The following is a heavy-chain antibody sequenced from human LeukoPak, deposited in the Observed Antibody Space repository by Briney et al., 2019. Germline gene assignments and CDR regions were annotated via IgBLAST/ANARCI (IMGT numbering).Heavy chain of an antibody. D-gene: IGHD3-16*01. CDR3: ARRHYAYYFDY. J-gene: IGHJ4*02. Sequence: PSETLSLTCTVSDGSISTSSFYWGWLRQPPGKGLEWIGSIYYSGTTYYNPSLKSRVTISKDTSKNQFSLSLSSVTAADTAVFYCARRHYAYYFDYWGQGTLVTVSS. V-gene: IGHV4-39*01. CDR1: DGSISTSSFY. CDR2: IYYSGTT.